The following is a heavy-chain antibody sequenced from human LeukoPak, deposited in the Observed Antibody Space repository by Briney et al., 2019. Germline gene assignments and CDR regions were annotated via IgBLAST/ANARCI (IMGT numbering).Heavy chain of an antibody. CDR2: ISDSGGRT. CDR1: GFTFSNCA. Sequence: GGSLRLSCAASGFTFSNCAMTWVRQAPGKGLEWVSSISDSGGRTYYAHSVKGRFTISRDNSKSTLYLQMNSLRAEDTAVYYCAKSNEAAAFYGVDVWGQGTTVTVSS. D-gene: IGHD6-13*01. J-gene: IGHJ6*02. CDR3: AKSNEAAAFYGVDV. V-gene: IGHV3-23*01.